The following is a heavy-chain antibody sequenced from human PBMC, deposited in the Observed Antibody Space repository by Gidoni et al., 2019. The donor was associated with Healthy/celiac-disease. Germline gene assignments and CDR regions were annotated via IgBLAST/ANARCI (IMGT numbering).Heavy chain of an antibody. D-gene: IGHD5-18*01. CDR2: INHSGST. V-gene: IGHV4-34*01. J-gene: IGHJ5*02. CDR3: ARRLPDTAMCPGFDP. Sequence: GLEWIGEINHSGSTNYNPSLKSRVTISVDTSKNQFSLKLSSVTAADTAVYYCARRLPDTAMCPGFDPWGQGTLVTVSS.